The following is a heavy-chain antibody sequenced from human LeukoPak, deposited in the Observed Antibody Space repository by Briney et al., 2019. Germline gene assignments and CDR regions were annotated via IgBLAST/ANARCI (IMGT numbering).Heavy chain of an antibody. D-gene: IGHD4-17*01. CDR1: GGSISSYY. CDR2: IYYSGST. J-gene: IGHJ4*02. CDR3: ASGRDYGDSQWFFFDY. V-gene: IGHV4-59*01. Sequence: PSETLSLTRTVSGGSISSYYWSWIRQPPGKGLEWIGYIYYSGSTNYNPSLKSRVTISVDTSKNQFSLKLSSVTAADTAVYYCASGRDYGDSQWFFFDYWGQGTLVTVSS.